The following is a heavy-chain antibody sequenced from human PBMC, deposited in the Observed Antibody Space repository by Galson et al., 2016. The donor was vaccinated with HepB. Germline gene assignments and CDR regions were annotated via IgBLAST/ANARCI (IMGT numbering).Heavy chain of an antibody. J-gene: IGHJ5*02. D-gene: IGHD1-26*01. CDR2: RYYSWNT. CDR3: ARGREPKSALIFREATNWFDP. Sequence: ETLSLTCTVSCGSISSSSYYWGWIRQRPGQGLEWIGSRYYSWNTYYNPSLHSLFTITVDTSKNQFSLKLSSVTAADTAVYYCARGREPKSALIFREATNWFDPWGQGTLVTVSS. CDR1: CGSISSSSYY. V-gene: IGHV4-39*07.